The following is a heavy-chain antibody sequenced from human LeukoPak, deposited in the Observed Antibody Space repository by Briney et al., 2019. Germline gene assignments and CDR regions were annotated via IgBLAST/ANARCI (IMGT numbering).Heavy chain of an antibody. CDR3: AREAAALRAHFDY. Sequence: GGSLRLSCAASGFTFSSYSMNWVRQAPGKRLEWVSSISSSSSYIYYADSVKGRFTISRDNAKNSLYLQMNSLRAEDTAVYYCAREAAALRAHFDYWGQGTLVTVSS. CDR2: ISSSSSYI. J-gene: IGHJ4*02. D-gene: IGHD2-2*01. V-gene: IGHV3-21*01. CDR1: GFTFSSYS.